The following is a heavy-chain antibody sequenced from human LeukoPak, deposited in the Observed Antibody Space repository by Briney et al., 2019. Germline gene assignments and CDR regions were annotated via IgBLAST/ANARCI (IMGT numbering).Heavy chain of an antibody. CDR1: GGTFSSYA. CDR3: ARVPNYYDSSGPPFDY. V-gene: IGHV1-69*01. J-gene: IGHJ4*02. D-gene: IGHD3-22*01. Sequence: SVKVSCKGSGGTFSSYAISWVRQAPGQRLEWMGGIIPIFGTANYAQKFQGRVTITADESTSTAYMELSSLRSEDTAVYYCARVPNYYDSSGPPFDYWGQGTLVTVSS. CDR2: IIPIFGTA.